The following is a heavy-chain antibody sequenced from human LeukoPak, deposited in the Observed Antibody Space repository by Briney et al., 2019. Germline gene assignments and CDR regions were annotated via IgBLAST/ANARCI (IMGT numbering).Heavy chain of an antibody. CDR2: IRGSGGST. CDR3: ARDRVVRGVRGLGY. D-gene: IGHD3-10*01. CDR1: GFTFSNYA. J-gene: IGHJ4*02. V-gene: IGHV3-23*01. Sequence: GGSLRLSCAASGFTFSNYAMSWVRQAPGKGLEWVSGIRGSGGSTDYADSVKGRFTISRDNFKNTLYLHMNSLRAEDTAVYYCARDRVVRGVRGLGYWGQGTLVTVSS.